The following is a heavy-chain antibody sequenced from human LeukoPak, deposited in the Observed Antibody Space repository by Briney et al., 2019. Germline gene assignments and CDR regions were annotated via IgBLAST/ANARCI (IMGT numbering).Heavy chain of an antibody. CDR2: IYYSGST. D-gene: IGHD4-17*01. CDR3: ARESNDYGDRKFDY. V-gene: IGHV4-39*07. Sequence: PSETLSLTCTVSGGSISSSSYYWGWIRQPPGKGLEWIGSIYYSGSTNYNPSLKSRVTISVDTSKNQFSLKLSSVTAADTAVYYCARESNDYGDRKFDYWGQGTLVTVSS. CDR1: GGSISSSSYY. J-gene: IGHJ4*02.